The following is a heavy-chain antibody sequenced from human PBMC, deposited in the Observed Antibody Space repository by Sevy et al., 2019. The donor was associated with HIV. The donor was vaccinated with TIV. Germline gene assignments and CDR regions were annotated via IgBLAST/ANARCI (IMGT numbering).Heavy chain of an antibody. J-gene: IGHJ4*02. CDR2: ISTSSDIT. V-gene: IGHV3-48*01. D-gene: IGHD1-1*01. CDR3: ARGTGIRSLYYFAY. CDR1: GFTFNSYS. Sequence: GGSLRLSCEVPGFTFNSYSFNWVRQAPGKGLEWISYISTSSDITYYGESVQGRFTISRDNVKNSLYLQMNSLRVEDTAIYYCARGTGIRSLYYFAYWGQGTLVTVSS.